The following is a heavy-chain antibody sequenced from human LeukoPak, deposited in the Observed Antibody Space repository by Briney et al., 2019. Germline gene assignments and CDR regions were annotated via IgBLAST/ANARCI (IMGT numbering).Heavy chain of an antibody. CDR3: ARSQSSSPIDY. CDR1: GFSFSAYG. CDR2: IWYDGSSK. J-gene: IGHJ4*02. V-gene: IGHV3-33*01. D-gene: IGHD6-13*01. Sequence: RSLRLSCAASGFSFSAYGVHWVRQAPGKGLEWVAVIWYDGSSKDYADSVKGRFTLSRDNSKNTLYLQMNSLTVEDTAAYYCARSQSSSPIDYWGQGTLVTVSS.